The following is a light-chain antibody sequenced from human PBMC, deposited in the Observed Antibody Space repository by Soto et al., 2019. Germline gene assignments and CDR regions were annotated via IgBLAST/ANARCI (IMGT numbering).Light chain of an antibody. V-gene: IGKV1-5*01. Sequence: DTHRTQSPSPLTASVGDRATITRRASQSISSWFAGYQQKPRKAPKLLMYDASTWQSGFPSRYSGSGSGTEFTLTISNLQPDDFATYYCQQYDSYSLWPFGQGSKV. CDR3: QQYDSYSLWP. J-gene: IGKJ1*01. CDR1: QSISSW. CDR2: DAS.